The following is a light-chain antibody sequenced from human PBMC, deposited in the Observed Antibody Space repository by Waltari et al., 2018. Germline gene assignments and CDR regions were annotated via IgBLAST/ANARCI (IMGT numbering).Light chain of an antibody. CDR1: QSVLYSSNNKNY. V-gene: IGKV4-1*01. CDR3: QQYYSTPRLT. Sequence: DIVMTQSPDSLAVSLGERATIHCKSSQSVLYSSNNKNYLAWYQQKPRQPPKLLIYWASTRESGVPDRFSGSGSGTDFTLTISSLQAEDVAVYYCQQYYSTPRLTFGGGTKVEIK. J-gene: IGKJ4*01. CDR2: WAS.